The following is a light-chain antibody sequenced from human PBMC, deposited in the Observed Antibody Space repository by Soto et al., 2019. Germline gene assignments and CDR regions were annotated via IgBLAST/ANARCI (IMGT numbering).Light chain of an antibody. Sequence: EIVLTQSPGTLSLSPGERAILSCRASQSFSSSYFAWYQQRRGQPPRLLIYGASSRASGIPDRFSGSGSGTDFTLTISRLEPEDFATYFCQQYGSSPGTFGQGTKVELK. CDR2: GAS. CDR3: QQYGSSPGT. V-gene: IGKV3-20*01. CDR1: QSFSSSY. J-gene: IGKJ2*01.